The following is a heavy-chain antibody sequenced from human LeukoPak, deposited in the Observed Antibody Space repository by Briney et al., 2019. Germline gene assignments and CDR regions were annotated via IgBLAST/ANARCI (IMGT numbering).Heavy chain of an antibody. Sequence: PVGSLRLSCAASGFTFSSYEMNWVRQAPGKGLEWVSYISSSGSTIYYADSVKGRFTISRDNAKNSLYLQMNSLRAEDTAVYYCARDAELYSSSWSCFDYWGQGTLVTVSS. CDR1: GFTFSSYE. D-gene: IGHD6-13*01. CDR3: ARDAELYSSSWSCFDY. J-gene: IGHJ4*02. V-gene: IGHV3-48*03. CDR2: ISSSGSTI.